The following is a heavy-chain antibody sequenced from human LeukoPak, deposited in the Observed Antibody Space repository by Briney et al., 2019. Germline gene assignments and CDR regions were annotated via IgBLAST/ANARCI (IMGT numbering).Heavy chain of an antibody. CDR1: GFTFSSYG. Sequence: GGSLRLSCAASGFTFSSYGVHWVRQAPGKGLEWVAFIRYDGSNKYYADSVKGRFTISRDNSKNTLYLQMNSLRAEDTAVYYCAKDIDKWETSHVGWMDVWGKGTTVTVSS. CDR3: AKDIDKWETSHVGWMDV. D-gene: IGHD1-26*01. J-gene: IGHJ6*04. CDR2: IRYDGSNK. V-gene: IGHV3-30*02.